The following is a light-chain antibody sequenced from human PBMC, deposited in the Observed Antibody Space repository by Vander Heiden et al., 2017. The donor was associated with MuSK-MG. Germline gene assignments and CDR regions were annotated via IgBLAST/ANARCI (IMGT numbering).Light chain of an antibody. Sequence: QPVLSQPPSSSASPGESARLTCTLPSDINVRSYNIYWYQQKPGSPPRYLLYYSSDSDKGQGSGVPSRFSGSKDASANAGILLISGLQSEDEGDYYCMIWPANSVIFGGGTKLTVL. CDR1: SDINVRSYN. J-gene: IGLJ2*01. CDR3: MIWPANSVI. V-gene: IGLV5-37*01. CDR2: YSSDSDK.